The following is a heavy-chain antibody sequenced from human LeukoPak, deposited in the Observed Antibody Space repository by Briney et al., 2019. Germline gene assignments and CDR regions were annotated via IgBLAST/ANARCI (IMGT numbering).Heavy chain of an antibody. J-gene: IGHJ4*02. D-gene: IGHD1-26*01. CDR2: IYTSGST. V-gene: IGHV4-61*02. CDR3: ARARLWELLVDY. CDR1: GGSISSGSYY. Sequence: PSETLSLTCTVSGGSISSGSYYWSWIRQPAGKGLEWIGRIYTSGSTNYNPSLKSRVTISVDTSKNQFSLKLSSVTAADTAVYYCARARLWELLVDYWGQGTLVTVSS.